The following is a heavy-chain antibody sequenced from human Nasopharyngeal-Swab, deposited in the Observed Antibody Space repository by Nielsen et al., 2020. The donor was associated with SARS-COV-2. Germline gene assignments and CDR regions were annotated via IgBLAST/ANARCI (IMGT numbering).Heavy chain of an antibody. V-gene: IGHV3-9*01. CDR1: GFSFDDYT. CDR3: AKTMVRGDFYYFLDV. D-gene: IGHD3-10*01. J-gene: IGHJ6*03. CDR2: ISWKSGNM. Sequence: GGSLRLSCVASGFSFDDYTMHWVRQAPGKGLEWVSGISWKSGNMGYADSVKGRFTISRDNAKNSVYLQMNSLRSEDTALYYCAKTMVRGDFYYFLDVWGKGTTVTVSS.